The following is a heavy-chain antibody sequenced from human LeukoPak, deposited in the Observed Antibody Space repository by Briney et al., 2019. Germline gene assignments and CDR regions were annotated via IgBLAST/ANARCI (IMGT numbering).Heavy chain of an antibody. CDR2: IYYSGST. J-gene: IGHJ2*01. CDR3: ARVVGYYYDSSGYHWYFDL. V-gene: IGHV4-61*01. CDR1: GGSFSSGSYY. Sequence: SETLSLTCTVSGGSFSSGSYYWGWLRQPPGKGLEWIGYIYYSGSTNYNPSLKSRVTISVDTSKNQFSLKLSSVTAADTAVYYCARVVGYYYDSSGYHWYFDLWGRGTLVTVSS. D-gene: IGHD3-22*01.